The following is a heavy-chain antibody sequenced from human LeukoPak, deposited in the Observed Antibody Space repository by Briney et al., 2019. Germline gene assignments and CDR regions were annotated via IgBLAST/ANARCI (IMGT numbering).Heavy chain of an antibody. Sequence: GASLRLSCAASGFTFSSYAMSWVRQAPGKGLEWVSAISGSGSSTYYADSVKGRFTISRDNSKNTLYLQMNSLRAEDTAVYYCAKDLRVLGFDYWGQGTLVTVSS. CDR2: ISGSGSST. CDR1: GFTFSSYA. J-gene: IGHJ4*02. CDR3: AKDLRVLGFDY. D-gene: IGHD3-16*01. V-gene: IGHV3-23*01.